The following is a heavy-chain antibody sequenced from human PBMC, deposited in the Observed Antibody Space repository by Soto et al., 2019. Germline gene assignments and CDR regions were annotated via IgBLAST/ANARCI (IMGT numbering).Heavy chain of an antibody. J-gene: IGHJ4*02. CDR3: ARENSYSDY. Sequence: QIQLLQSGAEVKKPGASVKVTCKASGYTFRNFGISWVRQAPGQGLEWMGWISAYNANANYAKKVQGRLTMTADTSTSTASMELRSLRSDDTAVYYCARENSYSDYWGQGTLVTVSS. CDR1: GYTFRNFG. V-gene: IGHV1-18*01. CDR2: ISAYNANA.